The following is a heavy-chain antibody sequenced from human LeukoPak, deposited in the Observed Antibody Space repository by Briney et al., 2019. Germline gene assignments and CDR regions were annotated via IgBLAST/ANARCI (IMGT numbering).Heavy chain of an antibody. CDR1: GYTFTSYG. D-gene: IGHD5-18*01. Sequence: ASVKVSCKASGYTFTSYGISWVRQAPGQGLEWMGWISAYNGNTNYAQKLQGRVTMTTDTSTSTAYMELGSLRSDDTAVYYCAGNRPLVGIQQWLSFEYWGQGTLVTVSS. CDR3: AGNRPLVGIQQWLSFEY. V-gene: IGHV1-18*01. CDR2: ISAYNGNT. J-gene: IGHJ4*02.